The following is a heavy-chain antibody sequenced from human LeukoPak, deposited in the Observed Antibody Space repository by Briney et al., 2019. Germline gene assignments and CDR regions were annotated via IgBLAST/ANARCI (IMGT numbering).Heavy chain of an antibody. CDR1: EFDFTSHA. CDR2: ISISGTKT. CDR3: ANEIRPNDH. J-gene: IGHJ4*02. Sequence: PGGSLRLSCAASEFDFTSHAMTWVRQAPGKGLEWVSAISISGTKTYYADSVKGRFTISRDNSKNTLYLQMNSLRVEDTAVYYCANEIRPNDHWGQGTLVTVSS. V-gene: IGHV3-23*01.